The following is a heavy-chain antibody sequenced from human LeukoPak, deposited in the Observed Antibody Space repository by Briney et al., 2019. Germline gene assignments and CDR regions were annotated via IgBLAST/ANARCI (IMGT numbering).Heavy chain of an antibody. CDR1: GYTFTSYY. V-gene: IGHV1-46*01. D-gene: IGHD3-3*01. J-gene: IGHJ6*03. Sequence: GASVKVSCKASGYTFTSYYMHWVRQAPGQGLEWMGIINPSGGSTSYAQKFQGRVTMTRDMSTSTVYMELSSLRSEDTAVYYCARAAYYDFWSGYYGEYYYYMDVWGKGTTVTVSS. CDR2: INPSGGST. CDR3: ARAAYYDFWSGYYGEYYYYMDV.